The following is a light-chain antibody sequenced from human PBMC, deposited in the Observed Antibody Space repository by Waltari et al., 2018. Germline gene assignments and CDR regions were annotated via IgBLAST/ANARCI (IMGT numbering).Light chain of an antibody. CDR1: QSVSRT. CDR3: QKYGTLPAT. V-gene: IGKV3-20*01. J-gene: IGKJ1*01. Sequence: EIVLTQSPGTLSLSPGERATLSCRASQSVSRTLAWYQQKPGQAHRPLIYDASSRATGIPDRFSGSGSGTDFSLTISRLEPEDFAVYYCQKYGTLPATFGQGTKVEIK. CDR2: DAS.